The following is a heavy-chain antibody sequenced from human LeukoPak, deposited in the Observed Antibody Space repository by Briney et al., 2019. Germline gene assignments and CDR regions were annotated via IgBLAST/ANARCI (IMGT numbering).Heavy chain of an antibody. Sequence: SETLSLTCTVSGGSVSSGSYYWSWIRHPPGKGLEWSGYIYYSVSTNYNPSLKSRGTISVDTSKNQFSLKLSSVTAADTAVYYCARDTVVPTQWFGEHDAFDIWGQGTMVTVSS. J-gene: IGHJ3*02. CDR3: ARDTVVPTQWFGEHDAFDI. V-gene: IGHV4-61*01. CDR2: IYYSVST. CDR1: GGSVSSGSYY. D-gene: IGHD3-10*01.